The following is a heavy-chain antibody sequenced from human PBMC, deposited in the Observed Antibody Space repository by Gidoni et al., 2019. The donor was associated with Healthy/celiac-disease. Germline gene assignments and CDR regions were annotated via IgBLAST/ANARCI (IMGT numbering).Heavy chain of an antibody. V-gene: IGHV3-7*01. J-gene: IGHJ6*02. CDR2: IKQDGSEK. CDR3: ASEWELDV. CDR1: GFPFSSYW. Sequence: EVQLVESGGGLVQPGGSLRLSCAASGFPFSSYWMSGVRQAPGKGLEWGANIKQDGSEKYYVDSVKGRFTISRDNAKNSLYLQMNSLRAEDTAVYYCASEWELDVWGQGTTVTVSS. D-gene: IGHD1-26*01.